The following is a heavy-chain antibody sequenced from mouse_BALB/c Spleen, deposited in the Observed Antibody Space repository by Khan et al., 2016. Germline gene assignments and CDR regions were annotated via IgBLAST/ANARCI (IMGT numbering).Heavy chain of an antibody. V-gene: IGHV3-8*02. D-gene: IGHD1-1*01. CDR1: GDSITSGY. CDR2: ISYSGGT. Sequence: EVQLQESGPSLVKPSQTLSLTCSVTGDSITSGYWNWIRKFPGNKLEYMGYISYSGGTYNNPSLKSRISITRDTSKNQYYLQLNSVTTEDTGTYYYARSDGSSYVKGMDYWGQGLSVTVSS. J-gene: IGHJ4*01. CDR3: ARSDGSSYVKGMDY.